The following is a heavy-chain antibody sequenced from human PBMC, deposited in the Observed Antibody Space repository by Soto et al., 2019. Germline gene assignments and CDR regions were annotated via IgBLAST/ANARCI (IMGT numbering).Heavy chain of an antibody. CDR2: MNPNSGNT. J-gene: IGHJ4*02. D-gene: IGHD3-10*01. CDR1: GYAFTSYD. V-gene: IGHV1-8*01. Sequence: ASVKVSCKASGYAFTSYDINWVRQATGQGLEWMGWMNPNSGNTGYAQKFQGRVTMTRNTSISTAYMELSSLRSEDTAVYYCARGLGYYYGSGSYSPFDYWGQGTLVTVSS. CDR3: ARGLGYYYGSGSYSPFDY.